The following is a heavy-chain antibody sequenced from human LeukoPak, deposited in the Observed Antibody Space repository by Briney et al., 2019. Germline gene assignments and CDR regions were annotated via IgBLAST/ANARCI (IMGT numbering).Heavy chain of an antibody. Sequence: ASVKVSCKASGATFNNYVITWVRQAPGQGLEWMGWISAYNGNTNYAQKLQGRVTMTTDTSTSTAYMELRSLRSDDTAVYYCARDLNPIVVGGGFDYWGQGTLVTVSS. D-gene: IGHD2-2*01. V-gene: IGHV1-18*01. J-gene: IGHJ4*02. CDR3: ARDLNPIVVGGGFDY. CDR1: GATFNNYV. CDR2: ISAYNGNT.